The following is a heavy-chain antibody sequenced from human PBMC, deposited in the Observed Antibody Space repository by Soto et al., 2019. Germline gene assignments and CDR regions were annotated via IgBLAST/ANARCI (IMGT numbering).Heavy chain of an antibody. V-gene: IGHV1-69*12. CDR2: IIPIFGTA. Sequence: QVQLVQSGAELKKPGSSVKVSCKASGGTFSSYAISWVRQAPGQGLEWMGGIIPIFGTANYAQKFQGRVTITANASTSTAHMDLSSLTSDDTAIYYCARGAQSCSWGEGWFVPWGQGTLVTVSA. D-gene: IGHD6-13*01. CDR3: ARGAQSCSWGEGWFVP. J-gene: IGHJ5*02. CDR1: GGTFSSYA.